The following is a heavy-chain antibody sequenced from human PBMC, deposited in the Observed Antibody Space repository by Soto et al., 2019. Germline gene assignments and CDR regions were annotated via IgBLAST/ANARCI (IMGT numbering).Heavy chain of an antibody. D-gene: IGHD4-17*01. CDR3: AKAMGGHYDFDY. Sequence: QVQLVESGGGVVQPGRSLRLSCAASGFSFSTYGMHWVRQAPGKGLEWVAVISYDGNNKYYAESVKGRFTISRDNSKNTLYLQMNNLRAEDMAVYHCAKAMGGHYDFDYWGQGTLVTVSS. CDR2: ISYDGNNK. CDR1: GFSFSTYG. J-gene: IGHJ4*02. V-gene: IGHV3-30*18.